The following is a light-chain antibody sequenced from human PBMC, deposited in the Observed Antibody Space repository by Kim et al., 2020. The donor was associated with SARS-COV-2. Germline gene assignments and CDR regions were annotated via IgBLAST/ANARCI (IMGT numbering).Light chain of an antibody. Sequence: GQRVTISCSGSRSNIGSNTVNWYQQLPGTAPKLLIYSNNLRPSGVPDRFSGSKSGTSASLAISGLQSEDEADYYCATWDDSLNGYVFGTGTKVTVL. J-gene: IGLJ1*01. V-gene: IGLV1-44*01. CDR2: SNN. CDR1: RSNIGSNT. CDR3: ATWDDSLNGYV.